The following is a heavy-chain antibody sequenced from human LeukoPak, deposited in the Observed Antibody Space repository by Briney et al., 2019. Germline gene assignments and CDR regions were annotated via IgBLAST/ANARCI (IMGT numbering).Heavy chain of an antibody. CDR3: ARDLRGGGAYFDY. J-gene: IGHJ4*02. V-gene: IGHV3-21*01. D-gene: IGHD1-26*01. CDR1: GFTFSSYS. CDR2: ISSSSSYI. Sequence: GSLRLSCAASGFTFSSYSMNWVRQAPGKGLEWVSSISSSSSYIYYADSVKGRFTISRDNAKNSLYLQMNSLRAEDTAVYYCARDLRGGGAYFDYWGQGTLVTVSS.